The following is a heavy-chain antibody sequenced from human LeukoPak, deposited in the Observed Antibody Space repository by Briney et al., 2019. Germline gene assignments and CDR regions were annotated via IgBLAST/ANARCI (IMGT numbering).Heavy chain of an antibody. Sequence: GESLKISCKGSGYSFTNYWIAWVRQIPGRGLEWMGIIYPGDSDTRYSPSFQGQVTISDDKSISTAYLQWNSLKASDTAMYYCARRGYCSGGTCFSNAFDIWGQGTMVTVSS. J-gene: IGHJ3*02. CDR1: GYSFTNYW. D-gene: IGHD2-15*01. CDR2: IYPGDSDT. CDR3: ARRGYCSGGTCFSNAFDI. V-gene: IGHV5-51*01.